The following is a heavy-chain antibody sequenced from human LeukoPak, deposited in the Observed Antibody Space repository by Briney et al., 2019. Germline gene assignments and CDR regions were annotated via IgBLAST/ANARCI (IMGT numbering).Heavy chain of an antibody. V-gene: IGHV4-38-2*01. CDR2: IYHSGST. J-gene: IGHJ5*02. CDR1: GYSIGSGYY. D-gene: IGHD3-22*01. Sequence: SETLSLTCAVSGYSIGSGYYWGWIRQPPGKGLEWIGSIYHSGSTYYNPSLKSRVTISVDTSKNQFSLKLSSVTAADTAVYYCARVYMGYDSSGYYVNWFDPWGQGTLVTVSS. CDR3: ARVYMGYDSSGYYVNWFDP.